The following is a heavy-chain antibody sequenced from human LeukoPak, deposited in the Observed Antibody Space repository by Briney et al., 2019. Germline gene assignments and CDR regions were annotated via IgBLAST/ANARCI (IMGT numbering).Heavy chain of an antibody. V-gene: IGHV3-20*04. Sequence: GGSLRLSCAASGFTFGNYGMSWVRQAPGKGLEWVSGINWNGGSTGYADSVEGRFTISRDNAKNSQYLQMNSLRVEDTALYYCARAKAAMVSYYYYYYMDVWGKGTTVTVSS. CDR3: ARAKAAMVSYYYYYYMDV. D-gene: IGHD5-18*01. CDR2: INWNGGST. J-gene: IGHJ6*03. CDR1: GFTFGNYG.